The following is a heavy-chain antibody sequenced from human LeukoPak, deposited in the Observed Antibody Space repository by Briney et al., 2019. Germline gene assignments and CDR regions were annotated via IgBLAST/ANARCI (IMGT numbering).Heavy chain of an antibody. CDR2: IKGKTEGGTT. CDR1: AFTFSNAW. J-gene: IGHJ4*02. V-gene: IGHV3-15*01. D-gene: IGHD3-22*01. Sequence: PGGSLRLSCAASAFTFSNAWMTWVRQAPGKGLEWVGRIKGKTEGGTTDYAAPVKGRFTISRDDSKNTLYLQMNSLKTEDTAVYYCTTLLYYYDSSGFDYWGQGILVTVSS. CDR3: TTLLYYYDSSGFDY.